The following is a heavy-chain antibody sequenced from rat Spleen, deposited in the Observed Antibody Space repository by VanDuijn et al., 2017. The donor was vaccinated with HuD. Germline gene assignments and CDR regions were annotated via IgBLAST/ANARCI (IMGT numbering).Heavy chain of an antibody. CDR1: GFTFNKYC. V-gene: IGHV5-31*01. D-gene: IGHD1-1*01. CDR3: TREDYVVTD. CDR2: ITQNGGST. Sequence: EVQLVESGGGLVQPGRSLKLSCVASGFTFNKYCMTWIRQAPGKGLEWVATITQNGGSTYYPDSVKGRFTISRDNARSTLYLQMNSLRSEDTATYYCTREDYVVTDWGQGVMVTVSS. J-gene: IGHJ2*01.